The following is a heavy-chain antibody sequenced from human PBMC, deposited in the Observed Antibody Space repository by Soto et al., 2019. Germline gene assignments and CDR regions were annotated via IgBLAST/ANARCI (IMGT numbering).Heavy chain of an antibody. CDR1: GDSIRSSSY. D-gene: IGHD6-13*01. V-gene: IGHV4-39*01. Sequence: SETLSLTCTVSGDSIRSSSYWGWIRQPPGKGLEWIGSIYSTGNTYYNPSLNSQVTISVDTSKNQFPLNVISVTAADTAVYYCRRNSRYSTDVWGQGTTVTVSS. CDR3: RRNSRYSTDV. CDR2: IYSTGNT. J-gene: IGHJ6*02.